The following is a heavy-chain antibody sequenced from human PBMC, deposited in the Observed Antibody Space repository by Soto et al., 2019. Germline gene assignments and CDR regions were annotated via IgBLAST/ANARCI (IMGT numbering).Heavy chain of an antibody. J-gene: IGHJ6*02. V-gene: IGHV5-51*01. Sequence: PGEALKISCEGSGFSFTRYTIGWVRQMPGKGLEWMGIINPGDSESRYSPSFQGQVTISADKSISTAYLQWSSLKASDTAMYYCTLSYGGSYDHCNRKDVCSQRTTDTGS. CDR1: GFSFTRYT. CDR3: TLSYGGSYDHCNRKDV. D-gene: IGHD4-17*01. CDR2: INPGDSES.